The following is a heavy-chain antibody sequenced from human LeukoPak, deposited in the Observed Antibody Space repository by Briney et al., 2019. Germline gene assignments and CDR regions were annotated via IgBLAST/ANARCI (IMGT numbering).Heavy chain of an antibody. CDR2: IIPIFGTA. Sequence: SVKLSCKASGGTFSSYAISWVRQAPGQGLEWMGRIIPIFGTANYAQKFQGRVTITTDESTSTAYMELSSLRSEDTAVYYCASSKYYDFWSGYYPFDYWGQGTLVTVSS. CDR1: GGTFSSYA. V-gene: IGHV1-69*05. CDR3: ASSKYYDFWSGYYPFDY. J-gene: IGHJ4*02. D-gene: IGHD3-3*01.